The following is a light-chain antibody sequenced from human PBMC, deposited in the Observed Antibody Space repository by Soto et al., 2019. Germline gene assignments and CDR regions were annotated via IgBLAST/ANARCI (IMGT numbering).Light chain of an antibody. Sequence: DIVMTQSPDSLAVSLGERATINCKSSQSVLYSSKNRNYLAWYQQKLGQPPNLLIYWASTRESGVPDRCSGSGSGTDFTLTIISLQAEDVAVYYCQQYYSSLYTFGQGTRLEI. CDR1: QSVLYSSKNRNY. J-gene: IGKJ2*01. V-gene: IGKV4-1*01. CDR2: WAS. CDR3: QQYYSSLYT.